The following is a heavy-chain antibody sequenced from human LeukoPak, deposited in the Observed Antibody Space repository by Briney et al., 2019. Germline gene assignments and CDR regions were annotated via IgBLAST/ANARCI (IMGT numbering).Heavy chain of an antibody. J-gene: IGHJ3*02. CDR3: VKDLSQYDTNTFHI. CDR1: GFTFSSYA. Sequence: GGSLRLSCAASGFTFSSYAMSWVRLAPGKGLEYVSAISSNGGSTYYADSVRGRFTISRDNSKNTLDLQMNSLRGEDTAVYYCVKDLSQYDTNTFHIWGQGTMVTVSS. CDR2: ISSNGGST. D-gene: IGHD2-8*01. V-gene: IGHV3-64*02.